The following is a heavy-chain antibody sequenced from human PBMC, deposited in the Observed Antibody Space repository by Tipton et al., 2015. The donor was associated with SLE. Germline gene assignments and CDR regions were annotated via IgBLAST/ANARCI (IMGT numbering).Heavy chain of an antibody. CDR3: ARSAGYGSSWAHFDY. CDR2: IYYSGST. Sequence: TLSLTCTVDGESLSGHYWSWIRQPPGKGLDWIGDIYYSGSTNYNPSLKSRVTISVDTSKNQFSLKLSSVTAADTAVYYCARSAGYGSSWAHFDYWGQGTLVTVSS. J-gene: IGHJ4*02. CDR1: GESLSGHY. D-gene: IGHD6-13*01. V-gene: IGHV4-59*11.